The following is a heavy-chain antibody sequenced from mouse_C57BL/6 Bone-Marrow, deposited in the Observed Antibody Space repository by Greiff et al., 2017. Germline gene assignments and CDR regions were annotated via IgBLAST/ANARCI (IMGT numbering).Heavy chain of an antibody. V-gene: IGHV14-1*01. CDR1: GFNIKDYY. J-gene: IGHJ2*01. Sequence: VQLQQSGAELVRPGASVKLSCTASGFNIKDYYMHWVKQRPEQGLEWIGRIDPEDGDTEYAPKFQGKATLTADTSSNTAYLQLSSLTSEDTAVYYCTSYGYDGAFDYWGTGTTLTVSS. D-gene: IGHD2-2*01. CDR3: TSYGYDGAFDY. CDR2: IDPEDGDT.